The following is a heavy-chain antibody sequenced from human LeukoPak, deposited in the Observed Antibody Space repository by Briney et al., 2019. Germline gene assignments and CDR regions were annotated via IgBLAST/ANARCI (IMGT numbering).Heavy chain of an antibody. CDR2: ISWNSGII. CDR3: TKDSVAMVTTSDY. V-gene: IGHV3-9*01. CDR1: EFTFHDYA. J-gene: IGHJ4*02. Sequence: RGTLRLSCATSEFTFHDYAMNRVGEAPGKGVEWFSGISWNSGIIGYADSVKGRFTTYRDNAKNSLYLQMNTLRPEDTALYDGTKDSVAMVTTSDYWGQGTLVTVSS. D-gene: IGHD5-18*01.